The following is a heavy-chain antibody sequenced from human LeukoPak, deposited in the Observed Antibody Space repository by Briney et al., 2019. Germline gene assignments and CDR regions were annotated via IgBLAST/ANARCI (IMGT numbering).Heavy chain of an antibody. CDR2: INHSGST. D-gene: IGHD4-17*01. Sequence: SETLSLTCAVYGGSFSGYYWSWIRQPPGKGLEWIGEINHSGSTNYNPSLKSRVTISVDTSKNQFSLKLSSVTAADTAVYYCASSIDGDYGGWFDPWGQGTLVTVSS. CDR3: ASSIDGDYGGWFDP. J-gene: IGHJ5*02. CDR1: GGSFSGYY. V-gene: IGHV4-34*01.